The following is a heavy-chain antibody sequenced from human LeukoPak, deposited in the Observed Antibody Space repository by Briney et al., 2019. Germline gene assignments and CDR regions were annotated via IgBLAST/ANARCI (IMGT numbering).Heavy chain of an antibody. CDR3: ARIARGINFWSGYYSMSWFDP. Sequence: PPETLSLTCAVYGGSFSGYYWSWIRQPPGKGLEWIGEINHSGSTNYNPSLKSRVTISVDTSKNQFSLKLSSVTAADTAVYYCARIARGINFWSGYYSMSWFDPWGQGTLVTVSS. V-gene: IGHV4-34*01. CDR1: GGSFSGYY. D-gene: IGHD3-3*01. CDR2: INHSGST. J-gene: IGHJ5*02.